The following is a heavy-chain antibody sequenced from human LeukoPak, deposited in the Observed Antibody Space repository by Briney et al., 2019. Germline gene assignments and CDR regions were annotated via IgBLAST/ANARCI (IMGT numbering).Heavy chain of an antibody. Sequence: PSETLSLTCTVSGGSISSGSYYWSWIRQPPGKGLEWIGYIDYSGSTYYNPSLKSRVTISVDTSKNQFSLKLSSVTAADTAVYYCARERLSDGYKFAYNWFDPWGQGTLVTVSS. CDR2: IDYSGST. CDR3: ARERLSDGYKFAYNWFDP. CDR1: GGSISSGSYY. J-gene: IGHJ5*02. V-gene: IGHV4-31*03. D-gene: IGHD5-24*01.